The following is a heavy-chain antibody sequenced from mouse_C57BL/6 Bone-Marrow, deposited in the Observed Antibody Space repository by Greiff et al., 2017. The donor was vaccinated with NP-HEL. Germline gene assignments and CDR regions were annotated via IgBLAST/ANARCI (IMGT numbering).Heavy chain of an antibody. V-gene: IGHV1-26*01. CDR2: INPNNGGT. CDR3: ARHYGSSVYYAMDY. CDR1: GYTFTDYY. D-gene: IGHD1-1*01. Sequence: EVQLQQSGPELVKPGASVKISCKASGYTFTDYYMNWVKQSHGKSLEWIGDINPNNGGTSYNQKFKGKATLTVDKSSSTAYMELRSLTSEDSAVYYCARHYGSSVYYAMDYWGQGTSVTVSS. J-gene: IGHJ4*01.